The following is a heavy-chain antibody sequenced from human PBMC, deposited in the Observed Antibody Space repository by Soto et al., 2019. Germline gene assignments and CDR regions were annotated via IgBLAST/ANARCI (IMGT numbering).Heavy chain of an antibody. Sequence: LSLTCTVSGDSISSGGYYWGWIRQHPEKGLECIGYIYYSGSTYYNPSLKSRVTISVDMSKNQFSLKLTSMTAADTAVYYCARSENYEFDTWGQGTLVTVSS. CDR2: IYYSGST. CDR3: ARSENYEFDT. D-gene: IGHD3-3*01. J-gene: IGHJ5*02. CDR1: GDSISSGGYY. V-gene: IGHV4-31*03.